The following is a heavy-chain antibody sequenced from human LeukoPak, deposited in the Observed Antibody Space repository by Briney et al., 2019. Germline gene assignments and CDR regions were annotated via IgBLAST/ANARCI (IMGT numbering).Heavy chain of an antibody. V-gene: IGHV4-4*07. D-gene: IGHD6-13*01. CDR3: ARSSSSWYYFDY. Sequence: SETLSLTCTVSGGSISSYYWSWIRQPAGKGLDWIGRIYTSGSTNYNPSLKSRVTMSVDTSKNQFSLKLSSVTAADTAVYYCARSSSSWYYFDYWGQGTLVTVSS. CDR1: GGSISSYY. CDR2: IYTSGST. J-gene: IGHJ4*02.